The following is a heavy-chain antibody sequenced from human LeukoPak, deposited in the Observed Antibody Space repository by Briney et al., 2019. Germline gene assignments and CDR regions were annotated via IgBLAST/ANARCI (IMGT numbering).Heavy chain of an antibody. CDR1: GGTFSSYA. CDR2: IIPIFGTA. CDR3: ARDLPAAPLTFEY. Sequence: ASVKVSCKASGGTFSSYAISWVRQAPGQGLEWMGGIIPIFGTANYAQKFQGRVTITADESTSTAYMELSSLRSEDTAVYYCARDLPAAPLTFEYWGKGTLSPSPQ. D-gene: IGHD2-2*01. V-gene: IGHV1-69*13. J-gene: IGHJ4*02.